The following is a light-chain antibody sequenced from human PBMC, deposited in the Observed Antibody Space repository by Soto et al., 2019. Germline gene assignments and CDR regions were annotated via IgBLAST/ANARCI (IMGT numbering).Light chain of an antibody. V-gene: IGKV4-1*01. Sequence: DIVMTQSPDSLAVSLGERATINCKSSQSVLYSSNNKNYLAWYQQKTGQPPTLLNYWASTRESGVPDRFIGSGSGTDFSIPIISRQAEDVAGYYCQQYYSTTLFTFGQGTKVEIK. CDR3: QQYYSTTLFT. CDR1: QSVLYSSNNKNY. J-gene: IGKJ1*01. CDR2: WAS.